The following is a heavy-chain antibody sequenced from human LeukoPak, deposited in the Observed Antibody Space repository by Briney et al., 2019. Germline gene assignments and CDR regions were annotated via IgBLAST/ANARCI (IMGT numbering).Heavy chain of an antibody. CDR3: ARRLGRKFGERFYYYHYMDV. Sequence: PGGSLRLSCAASGFTFSDYYMSWIRQPPGKGLEWIGEMNHSGSTNYNPSLKSRVTISVDTSKNQFSLKLSSVTAADTAVYYCARRLGRKFGERFYYYHYMDVWGKGTTVTISS. D-gene: IGHD3-10*01. J-gene: IGHJ6*03. V-gene: IGHV4-34*01. CDR2: MNHSGST. CDR1: GFTFSDYY.